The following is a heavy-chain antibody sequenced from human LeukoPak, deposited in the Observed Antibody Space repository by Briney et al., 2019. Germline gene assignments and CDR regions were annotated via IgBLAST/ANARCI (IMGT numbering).Heavy chain of an antibody. D-gene: IGHD3-3*01. V-gene: IGHV4-59*01. J-gene: IGHJ3*02. CDR1: GGSISSYY. CDR3: ARGLQILEWLSRDAFDI. CDR2: IYYSGST. Sequence: SETLSLTCTVSGGSISSYYWSWIRQPPGKGLEWIGYIYYSGSTNYNPSLKSRVTISVDTSKNQFSLKLSSVTAADTAVYYCARGLQILEWLSRDAFDIWGQGTMVTVSS.